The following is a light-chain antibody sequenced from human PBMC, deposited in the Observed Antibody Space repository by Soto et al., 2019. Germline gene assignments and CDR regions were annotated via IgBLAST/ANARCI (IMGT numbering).Light chain of an antibody. V-gene: IGKV1-5*03. CDR1: QTISSW. J-gene: IGKJ1*01. Sequence: DIQMTQSPSTLSGSVGDRVTITCRASQTISSWLAWYQQKPGKAPKLLIYKASTLKSGVPSRFSGSGSGTEFTLTISSLQPDDFATYYCQEYNSAPWTFGQGSKVEIK. CDR3: QEYNSAPWT. CDR2: KAS.